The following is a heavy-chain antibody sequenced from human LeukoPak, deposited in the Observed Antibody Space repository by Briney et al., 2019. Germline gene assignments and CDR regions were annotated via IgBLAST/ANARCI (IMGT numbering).Heavy chain of an antibody. CDR2: MHYSGST. V-gene: IGHV4-39*01. D-gene: IGHD6-25*01. CDR1: GGSINISDYY. Sequence: TSETLSLTCTVSGGSINISDYYSGWIRQPPGKGLEWIGFMHYSGSTYYSPSLKRRVTISVDTSKNQFSLKVSSVTAAGTAVYYCARRGTIDSGRPWNWGQGTLVTVSS. CDR3: ARRGTIDSGRPWN. J-gene: IGHJ4*02.